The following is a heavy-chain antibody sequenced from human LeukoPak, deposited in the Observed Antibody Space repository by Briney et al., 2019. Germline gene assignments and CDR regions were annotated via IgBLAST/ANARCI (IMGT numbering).Heavy chain of an antibody. CDR1: GYSISSSSYY. Sequence: SETLSLTCTVSGYSISSSSYYWGWIRQPPGKGLEWIGSIYYSGSTYYNPSLKSRVTISVDTSKNQFSLKLSSVTAADTAVYFCARVWDDGSVTDYWGQGTLVTVSS. CDR3: ARVWDDGSVTDY. J-gene: IGHJ4*02. D-gene: IGHD3-10*01. V-gene: IGHV4-39*07. CDR2: IYYSGST.